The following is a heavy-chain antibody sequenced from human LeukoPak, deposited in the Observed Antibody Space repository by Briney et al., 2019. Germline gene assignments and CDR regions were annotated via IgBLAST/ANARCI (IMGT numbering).Heavy chain of an antibody. D-gene: IGHD2-21*01. Sequence: GGSLRLSCTASGFTFGDYAMSWVRQAPGKGLEWVGFIRSKAYGGTTEYAASVKGRFTISRDDSKSIAYLQMNSLKTEDTAVYYCTREMYCGGVPCYFDYWGQGTLVTVSS. J-gene: IGHJ4*02. CDR3: TREMYCGGVPCYFDY. CDR2: IRSKAYGGTT. CDR1: GFTFGDYA. V-gene: IGHV3-49*04.